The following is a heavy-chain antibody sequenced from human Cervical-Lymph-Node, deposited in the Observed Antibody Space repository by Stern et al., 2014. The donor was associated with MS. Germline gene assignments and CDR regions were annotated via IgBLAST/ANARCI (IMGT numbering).Heavy chain of an antibody. V-gene: IGHV1-69*18. CDR1: GGDFSSYA. CDR2: STARLAIA. CDR3: AREADPHSGTFDF. D-gene: IGHD1-14*01. Sequence: VHLVESGAEVKKPGSSVTVSCKASGGDFSSYAVSWLRQAPGQGPEWMGMSTARLAIANYAQKFQGRVTITADESTSTAYMEIHSLKSGDTAVYYCAREADPHSGTFDFWGQGTLVTVSS. J-gene: IGHJ4*02.